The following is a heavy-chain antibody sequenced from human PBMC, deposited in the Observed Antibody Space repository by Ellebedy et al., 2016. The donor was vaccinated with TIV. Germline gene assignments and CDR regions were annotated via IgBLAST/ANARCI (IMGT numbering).Heavy chain of an antibody. Sequence: GESLKISXAASGFTFSDYYMSWIRQAPGKGLEWVSYISSSGSTIYYADSVKGRFTISRDNAKNSLYLQMNSLRAEDTAVYYCARHPFSLVYYGMDVWGQGTTVTVSS. CDR3: ARHPFSLVYYGMDV. CDR2: ISSSGSTI. CDR1: GFTFSDYY. J-gene: IGHJ6*02. V-gene: IGHV3-11*01. D-gene: IGHD2/OR15-2a*01.